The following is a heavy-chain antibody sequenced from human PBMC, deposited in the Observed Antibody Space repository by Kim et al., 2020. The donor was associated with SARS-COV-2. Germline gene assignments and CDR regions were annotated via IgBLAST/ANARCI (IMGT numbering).Heavy chain of an antibody. Sequence: SETLSLTCTVSGGSISSYYWSWIRQPPGKGLEWIGYIYYSGSTNYNPSLKSRVTISVDTSKNQFSLKLSSVTAADTAVYYCARERAEGLYYFDYWVQGTL. J-gene: IGHJ4*02. CDR1: GGSISSYY. CDR3: ARERAEGLYYFDY. V-gene: IGHV4-59*13. CDR2: IYYSGST.